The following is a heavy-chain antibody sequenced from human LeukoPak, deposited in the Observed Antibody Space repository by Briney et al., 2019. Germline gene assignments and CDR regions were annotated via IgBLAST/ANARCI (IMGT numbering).Heavy chain of an antibody. CDR3: ARTYCSGGSCYANNWFDP. J-gene: IGHJ5*02. CDR1: GGTFSSYA. V-gene: IGHV1-69*13. D-gene: IGHD2-15*01. Sequence: ASVKVSCKASGGTFSSYAISWVRQAPGQGLEWMGGIIPIFGTANYAQKFQGRVTITADESTSTAYMELSSLRSEDTAVYYCARTYCSGGSCYANNWFDPWGQGTLVTVSS. CDR2: IIPIFGTA.